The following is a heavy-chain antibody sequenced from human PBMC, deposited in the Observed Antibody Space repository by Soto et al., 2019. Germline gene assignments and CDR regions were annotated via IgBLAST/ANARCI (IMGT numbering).Heavy chain of an antibody. CDR3: ARDDFWGGRTHDF. CDR2: VYFSGDT. V-gene: IGHV4-4*07. CDR1: TDSVRNYY. D-gene: IGHD3-3*01. Sequence: SETLSLTCTVSTDSVRNYYWSWIRQPAGKTLEWIGRVYFSGDTNYNPSLKSRVTMSVDTSKNQFSLRLSSVTAADTAVYYCARDDFWGGRTHDFWGQGTQVTVS. J-gene: IGHJ4*02.